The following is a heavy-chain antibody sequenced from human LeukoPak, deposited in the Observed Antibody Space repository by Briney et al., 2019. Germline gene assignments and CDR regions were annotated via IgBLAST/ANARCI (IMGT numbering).Heavy chain of an antibody. D-gene: IGHD6-19*01. CDR1: GYSFTNYW. CDR2: IYPGDSDT. Sequence: GESLKISCKGSGYSFTNYWIGWVRQMPGKGLEWMGIIYPGDSDTRYSPSFQGQVTISADKSISTAYLQWSSLKASDTAMYYCARVGLDNTGWHISWFEPWGQGTLVTVSS. J-gene: IGHJ5*02. V-gene: IGHV5-51*01. CDR3: ARVGLDNTGWHISWFEP.